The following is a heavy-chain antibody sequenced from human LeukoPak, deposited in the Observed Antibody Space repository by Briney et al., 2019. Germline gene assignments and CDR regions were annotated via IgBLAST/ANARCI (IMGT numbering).Heavy chain of an antibody. D-gene: IGHD6-13*01. CDR2: ISDSGTTK. J-gene: IGHJ5*01. Sequence: GGSLRLSCAASGLIFSSHEMNWVRQAPGKGLEWISYISDSGTTKYYADSVKGRFTIARDNAKNSLELQMNSLRAEDTAVYFCVRGSSRWYVDWFDSWGQGTLATVSS. CDR3: VRGSSRWYVDWFDS. V-gene: IGHV3-48*03. CDR1: GLIFSSHE.